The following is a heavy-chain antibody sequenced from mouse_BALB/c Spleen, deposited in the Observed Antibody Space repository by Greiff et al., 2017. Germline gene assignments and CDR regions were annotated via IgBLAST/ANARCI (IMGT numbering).Heavy chain of an antibody. CDR3: ARAYGYDEDWYFDV. V-gene: IGHV5-6-3*01. Sequence: DVKLVESGGGLVQPGGSLKLSCAASGFTFSSYGMSWVRQTPDKRLELVATINSNGGSTYYPDSVKGRFTISRDNAKNTLYLQMSSLKSEDTAMYYCARAYGYDEDWYFDVWGAGTTVTVAS. D-gene: IGHD2-2*01. J-gene: IGHJ1*01. CDR1: GFTFSSYG. CDR2: INSNGGST.